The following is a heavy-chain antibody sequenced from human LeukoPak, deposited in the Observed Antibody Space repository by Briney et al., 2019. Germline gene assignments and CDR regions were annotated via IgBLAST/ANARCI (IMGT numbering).Heavy chain of an antibody. Sequence: KPGGSLRLSCAASGFTFSDYYMSWIRQAPGKGLEWVSYISSSGSTIYYADSVKGRFTISRDNAKNSLYLQMNSLRAEDTAVYYCARELAYYDSSGYYDHFDYWGQGTLVTVSS. CDR3: ARELAYYDSSGYYDHFDY. V-gene: IGHV3-11*01. D-gene: IGHD3-22*01. CDR2: ISSSGSTI. CDR1: GFTFSDYY. J-gene: IGHJ4*02.